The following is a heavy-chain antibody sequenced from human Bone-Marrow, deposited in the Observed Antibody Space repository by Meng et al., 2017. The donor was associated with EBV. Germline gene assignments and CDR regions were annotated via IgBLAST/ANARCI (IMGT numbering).Heavy chain of an antibody. V-gene: IGHV1-3*01. CDR3: AREMISGGGADDY. CDR1: GYTFTTNP. CDR2: INAANGRT. Sequence: QVQLLQSATEVKTPGAAMKVSCKASGYTFTTNPIQWVRQARGQELEWMGWINAANGRTRYSQKLQGRVTFTRDTSASTAYMELSSLTSEDTALYYCAREMISGGGADDYWGQGTLVTVSS. D-gene: IGHD3-16*01. J-gene: IGHJ4*02.